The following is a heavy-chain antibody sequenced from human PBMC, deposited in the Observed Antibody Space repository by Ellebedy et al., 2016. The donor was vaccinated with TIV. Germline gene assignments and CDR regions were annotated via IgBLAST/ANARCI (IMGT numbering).Heavy chain of an antibody. Sequence: AASVKVSCKASGYTFTGYYMHWVRQAPGQGLEWMGWINPNSGGTNYAQKFQGWVNMTRDTSISTAYMELSRLRSDDTAVYYCAREKAARDVIYYYGMDVWGQGTTVTVSS. D-gene: IGHD6-6*01. V-gene: IGHV1-2*04. J-gene: IGHJ6*02. CDR1: GYTFTGYY. CDR2: INPNSGGT. CDR3: AREKAARDVIYYYGMDV.